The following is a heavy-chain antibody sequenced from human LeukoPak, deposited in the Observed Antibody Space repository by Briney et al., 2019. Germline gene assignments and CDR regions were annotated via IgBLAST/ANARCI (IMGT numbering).Heavy chain of an antibody. CDR2: ISGSGGST. V-gene: IGHV3-23*01. D-gene: IGHD3-3*01. CDR3: AKVFGRETFDY. Sequence: GGSLRLSCAASGLAFSLYSMTWVRQAPGKGLEWVSGISGSGGSTYYADSVKGRFTISRDDSENTLYLQMNSLRAEDTAVYFCAKVFGRETFDYWGQGTLVTVSS. J-gene: IGHJ4*02. CDR1: GLAFSLYS.